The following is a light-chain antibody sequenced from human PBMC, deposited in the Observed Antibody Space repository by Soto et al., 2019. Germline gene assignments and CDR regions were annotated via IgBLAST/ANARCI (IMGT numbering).Light chain of an antibody. CDR3: SSYAGSSIPVA. J-gene: IGLJ2*01. Sequence: QSALTQPPSASGSPGQSVTISCTGASSDVGGYNFVSWYQHHPGKAPRLMIYDVTQRPSGVPDSFSGSKSGNTASLTVSGLKVDEEAYYYCSSYAGSSIPVAFGGGTKLTGL. CDR2: DVT. CDR1: SSDVGGYNF. V-gene: IGLV2-8*01.